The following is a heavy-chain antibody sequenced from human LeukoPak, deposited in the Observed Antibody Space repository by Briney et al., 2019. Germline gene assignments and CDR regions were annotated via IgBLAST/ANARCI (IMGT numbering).Heavy chain of an antibody. V-gene: IGHV3-30*03. D-gene: IGHD1-1*01. CDR3: ARGIAMTTLNALDI. J-gene: IGHJ3*02. Sequence: QAGGSLRLSCAASGFTVSSNYMSWVRQAPGKGLEWVAVISYDGSNENYADSVKGRFTISRDKSKNTLYLQMNSLRAEDTAMYYCARGIAMTTLNALDIWGQGTMVTVSS. CDR1: GFTVSSNY. CDR2: ISYDGSNE.